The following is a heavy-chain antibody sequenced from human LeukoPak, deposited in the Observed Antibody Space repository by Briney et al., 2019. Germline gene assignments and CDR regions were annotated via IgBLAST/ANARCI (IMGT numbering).Heavy chain of an antibody. D-gene: IGHD3-10*01. V-gene: IGHV4-59*01. J-gene: IGHJ3*02. CDR2: IYYSGST. CDR3: ARGFMSHRVWFGRSAFDI. Sequence: PSETLSLTCTVSGGSISSYYWSWIRQPPGKGLEWIGYIYYSGSTNYNPSLKSRVTISVDTSKNQFSLRLSSVTAADTAVYYCARGFMSHRVWFGRSAFDIWGQGTMVTVSS. CDR1: GGSISSYY.